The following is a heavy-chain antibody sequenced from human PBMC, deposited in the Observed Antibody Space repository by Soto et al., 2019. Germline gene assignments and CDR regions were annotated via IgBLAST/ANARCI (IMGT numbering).Heavy chain of an antibody. D-gene: IGHD5-12*01. J-gene: IGHJ4*02. CDR2: IIPIFGTA. V-gene: IGHV1-69*13. CDR1: GGTFSSYA. Sequence: ASVEVSCKASGGTFSSYAISWVRQAPGQGLEWMGGIIPIFGTANYAQKFQGRVTITADESTSTAYMELSSLRSEDPAVYYCARGSRDGYKLFDYWGQGTLVTVSS. CDR3: ARGSRDGYKLFDY.